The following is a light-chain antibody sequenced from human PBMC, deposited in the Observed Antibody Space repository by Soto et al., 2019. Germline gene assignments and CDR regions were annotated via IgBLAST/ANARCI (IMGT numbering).Light chain of an antibody. CDR2: EGS. CDR3: CSYAGSRMV. Sequence: QSALTQPASVSGSPGQSITISCTGTSSDVGNYNLVSWYQQHPGKAPKFMIYEGSKRPSGVSNRFSGSKSGNTASLTISGLQAEDEADYYCCSYAGSRMVFGGGTKLTVL. CDR1: SSDVGNYNL. V-gene: IGLV2-23*01. J-gene: IGLJ2*01.